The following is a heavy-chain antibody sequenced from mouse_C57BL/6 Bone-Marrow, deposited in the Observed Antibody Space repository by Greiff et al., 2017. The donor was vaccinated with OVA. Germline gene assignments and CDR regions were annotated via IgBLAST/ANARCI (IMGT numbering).Heavy chain of an antibody. CDR3: ARDSNLYYAMDY. V-gene: IGHV1-54*01. J-gene: IGHJ4*01. CDR2: INPGSGGT. D-gene: IGHD2-5*01. Sequence: VQLKESGAELVRPRTPVKVSCKASGYAFTNYLIEWVKQRPGQGLEWIGVINPGSGGTNYNEKFKGKATLTADKSSSTAYMQLSSLTSEDSAVYFCARDSNLYYAMDYWGQGTSVTVSS. CDR1: GYAFTNYL.